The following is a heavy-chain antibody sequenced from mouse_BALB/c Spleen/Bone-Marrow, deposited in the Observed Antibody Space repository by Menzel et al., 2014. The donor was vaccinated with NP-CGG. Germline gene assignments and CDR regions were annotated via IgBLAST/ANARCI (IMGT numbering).Heavy chain of an antibody. V-gene: IGHV2-9*02. J-gene: IGHJ1*03. CDR1: VFSLTSYG. CDR3: ARAFRWYFDV. CDR2: IWTGGST. Sequence: ELGPGAAAPSQSPPITSTASVFSLTSYGVHWCRQSAGEGLEWLSVIWTGGSTNYNSAHMSGLHISKNNSRSEVFLKMNSLPDGDTAMYYCARAFRWYFDVWGTGTTVTVSS.